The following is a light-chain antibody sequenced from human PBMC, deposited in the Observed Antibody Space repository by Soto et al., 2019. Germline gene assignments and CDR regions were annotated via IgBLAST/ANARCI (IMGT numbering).Light chain of an antibody. V-gene: IGLV1-47*01. Sequence: QSVLTQPPSASGTLGQRVTISCSGSRTNIGSNYVYWYQQFPGTAPKVLIYRSDQRPSGVPDRFSGSKSGTSASLAISGLRSEDEADYYCAAWDDSLSGVVFGGGTKLTVL. CDR3: AAWDDSLSGVV. CDR1: RTNIGSNY. CDR2: RSD. J-gene: IGLJ2*01.